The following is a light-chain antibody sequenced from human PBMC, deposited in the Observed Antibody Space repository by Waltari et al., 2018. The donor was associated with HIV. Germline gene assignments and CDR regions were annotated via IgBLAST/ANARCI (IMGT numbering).Light chain of an antibody. V-gene: IGLV3-21*04. CDR3: QVWDSGSDHV. J-gene: IGLJ1*01. CDR1: NIGNRD. CDR2: DDD. Sequence: SYVLTQPPSISVAPGKTVKITCGGNNIGNRDVHWYQQKQGQAPILVIFDDDHRPSGSPERFSGSNSDNTDTLTINRVEVGDEADYYCQVWDSGSDHVFGSGTTVTVL.